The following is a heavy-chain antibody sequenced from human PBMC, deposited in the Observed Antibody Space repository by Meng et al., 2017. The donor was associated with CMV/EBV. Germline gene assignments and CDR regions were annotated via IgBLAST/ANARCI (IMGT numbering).Heavy chain of an antibody. CDR2: IKQDGSEK. V-gene: IGHV3-7*01. Sequence: GESLKISCAASGFTFSSYWMSWVRQAPGKGLEWVANIKQDGSEKYYVDSVKGRFTISRDNAKNSPYLQMHSLRAEDTAMYYCARDWGYSGYDSPGYWGQGTLVTVSS. CDR3: ARDWGYSGYDSPGY. D-gene: IGHD5-12*01. J-gene: IGHJ4*02. CDR1: GFTFSSYW.